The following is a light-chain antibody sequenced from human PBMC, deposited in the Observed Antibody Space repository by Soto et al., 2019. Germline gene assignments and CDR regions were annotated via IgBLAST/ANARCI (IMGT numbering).Light chain of an antibody. CDR2: LNSDGSH. CDR3: QTWGTGIQV. CDR1: SGHSSYA. J-gene: IGLJ1*01. Sequence: QAVVTQSPSASASLGASVKLTCTLSSGHSSYAIAWHQQQPEKGPRYLMKLNSDGSHYKGGGIPDRFSGSSSGAERYLTISSPQSEDEADYYCQTWGTGIQVFGTGTKVTVL. V-gene: IGLV4-69*01.